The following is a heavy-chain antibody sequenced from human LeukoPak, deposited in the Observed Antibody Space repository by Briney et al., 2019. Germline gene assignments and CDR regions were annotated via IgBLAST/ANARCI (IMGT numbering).Heavy chain of an antibody. J-gene: IGHJ3*02. V-gene: IGHV7-4-1*02. CDR3: ARAEDSSGYPDDAFDI. Sequence: ASVKVSCKASGYTFTSYAMNWVRQATGQGLEWMGWINTNTGNPTYAQGFTGRFVFSLDTSVSTAYLQISSLKAEDTAVYYCARAEDSSGYPDDAFDIWSQGTMVTLSS. D-gene: IGHD3-22*01. CDR2: INTNTGNP. CDR1: GYTFTSYA.